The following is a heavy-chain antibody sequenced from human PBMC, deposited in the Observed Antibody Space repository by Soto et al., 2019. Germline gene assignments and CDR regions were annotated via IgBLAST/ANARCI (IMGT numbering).Heavy chain of an antibody. D-gene: IGHD1-26*01. J-gene: IGHJ4*02. Sequence: QVQLQESGPGLVKPSQSLSLTCTVSGGSIDNGGFYWSWVRQRPGKGLEWIGYIYYTGRTFYNPSLWSRVSISVDTSKNQFSLSLSSVTAADTAVYYCARSIVGGNSRQGLGYWGQGTLVTVSS. CDR2: IYYTGRT. V-gene: IGHV4-31*03. CDR3: ARSIVGGNSRQGLGY. CDR1: GGSIDNGGFY.